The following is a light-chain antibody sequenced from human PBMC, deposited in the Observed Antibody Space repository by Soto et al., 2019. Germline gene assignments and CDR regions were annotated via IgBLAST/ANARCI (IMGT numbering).Light chain of an antibody. V-gene: IGLV1-40*01. CDR2: GNG. CDR3: QSYDSRLSGYV. CDR1: ISNIGSGYD. J-gene: IGLJ1*01. Sequence: QSVLTQPPSVSGAPGQRVTISCTGKISNIGSGYDVHWYQQLPGTAPKLLIYGNGNRPSGVPDRFSVSESGTSASLAITGLQAEDEADYYCQSYDSRLSGYVFGTGTKVTVL.